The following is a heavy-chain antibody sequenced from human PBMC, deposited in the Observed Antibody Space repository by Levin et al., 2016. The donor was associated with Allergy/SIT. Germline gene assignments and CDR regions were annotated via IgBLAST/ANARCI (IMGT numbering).Heavy chain of an antibody. CDR1: GFTFSSYA. Sequence: GESLKISCAASGFTFSSYAMSWVRQAPGKGLEWVSAISGSGGSTYYADSVKGRFTISRDNSKNTLYLQMNSLRAEDTAVYYCAKDTGYNWNDGRGFDYWGQGTLVTVSS. D-gene: IGHD1-20*01. J-gene: IGHJ4*02. V-gene: IGHV3-23*01. CDR2: ISGSGGST. CDR3: AKDTGYNWNDGRGFDY.